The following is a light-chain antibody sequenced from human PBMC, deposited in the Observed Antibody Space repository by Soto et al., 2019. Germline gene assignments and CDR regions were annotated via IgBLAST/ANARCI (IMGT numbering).Light chain of an antibody. CDR2: GVS. CDR1: SSDVGGYNY. CDR3: CSYTSFSTVV. J-gene: IGLJ2*01. V-gene: IGLV2-14*01. Sequence: QSVLTQPASVSGSPGQSITISCTGTSSDVGGYNYVSWYQHHPGKAPKLILFGVSDRPSGVSLRFSGSKSGNTASLTISGLQAEDAAEYYCCSYTSFSTVVFGGGTELTVL.